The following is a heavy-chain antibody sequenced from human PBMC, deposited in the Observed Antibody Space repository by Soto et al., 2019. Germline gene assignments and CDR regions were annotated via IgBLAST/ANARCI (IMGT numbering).Heavy chain of an antibody. CDR1: CGSISSSRCY. Sequence: ASGALFPTCTSSCGSISSSRCYWGWIRQPPGKVLEWFASIKYSGTTFYNPSLKSRVTLSVDTSKNQFALKLSSVTAAETAVFYCARHVLRGYSYGSFDYWGQGTLVTVSS. V-gene: IGHV4-39*01. CDR3: ARHVLRGYSYGSFDY. D-gene: IGHD5-18*01. CDR2: IKYSGTT. J-gene: IGHJ4*02.